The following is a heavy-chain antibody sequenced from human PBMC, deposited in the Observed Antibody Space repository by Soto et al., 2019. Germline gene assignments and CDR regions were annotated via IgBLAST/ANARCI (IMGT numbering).Heavy chain of an antibody. Sequence: EVQLLESGGGLVQPGGSLRLSCAASGFTFSNFAMSWVRQAPGKGLEWVSAISGGATSTYYADIVKGRFTISRDNSKNTLSLQMNGLRVEDTALYYCAKGPTLVFPQLGNWRPGTLVTVSP. V-gene: IGHV3-23*01. D-gene: IGHD2-2*01. CDR1: GFTFSNFA. CDR3: AKGPTLVFPQLGN. J-gene: IGHJ4*02. CDR2: ISGGATST.